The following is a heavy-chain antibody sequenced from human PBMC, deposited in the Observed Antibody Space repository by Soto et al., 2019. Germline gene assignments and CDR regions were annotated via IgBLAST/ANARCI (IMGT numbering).Heavy chain of an antibody. CDR2: IYYSGST. Sequence: SETLSLTCTVSGGSISSGDYYWSWIRQPPGKGLEWIGYIYYSGSTYYNPSLKSRVTISVDTSKNQFSLKLSSVTAADTAVYYCARVRGVCSGGSCYHYYYYYGMDVWGQGTTVTVCS. J-gene: IGHJ6*02. D-gene: IGHD2-15*01. CDR1: GGSISSGDYY. V-gene: IGHV4-30-4*01. CDR3: ARVRGVCSGGSCYHYYYYYGMDV.